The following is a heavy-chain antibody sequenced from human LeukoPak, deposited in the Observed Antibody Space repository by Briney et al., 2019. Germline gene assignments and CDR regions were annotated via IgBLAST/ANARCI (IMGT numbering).Heavy chain of an antibody. CDR2: FDYRGNT. Sequence: PSETLALTFHVFGGHISRYYWSWILEPPGKGLECSGDFDYRGNTNYNPSPNRRVTISVDTSKNQFSQKLSSVTAADTAVYYCARGGFSSGPDWGQGALVTVSS. V-gene: IGHV4-59*01. CDR1: GGHISRYY. CDR3: ARGGFSSGPD. J-gene: IGHJ4*02. D-gene: IGHD6-19*01.